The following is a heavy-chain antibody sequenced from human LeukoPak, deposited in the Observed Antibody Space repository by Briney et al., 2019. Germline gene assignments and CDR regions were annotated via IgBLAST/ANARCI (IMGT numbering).Heavy chain of an antibody. CDR2: IRFDDTSK. V-gene: IGHV3-30*02. D-gene: IGHD1-26*01. Sequence: PGGSLSLSCAASGFTFSNYGVHWVRQAPGKGLEWVAFIRFDDTSKFYADSVKGPFTIFRDNSKNMLSLQMNSLRVEDTAVYYCAKDLKVGATFYYYRDVWGKGTTVSVSS. CDR3: AKDLKVGATFYYYRDV. CDR1: GFTFSNYG. J-gene: IGHJ6*03.